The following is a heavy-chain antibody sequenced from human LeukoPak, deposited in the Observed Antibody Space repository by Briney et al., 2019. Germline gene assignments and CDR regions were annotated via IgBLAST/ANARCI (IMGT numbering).Heavy chain of an antibody. CDR3: ARGDDSSGYYFRDAFDI. D-gene: IGHD3-22*01. V-gene: IGHV4-59*01. Sequence: SETLSLTCTVSGGSISSYYWSWIRQPPGKGLEWIGYIYYSGSTNYNPSLKSRVTISVDTSKNQFSLKLSSVTAADTAAYYCARGDDSSGYYFRDAFDIWGQGTMVTVSS. CDR2: IYYSGST. CDR1: GGSISSYY. J-gene: IGHJ3*02.